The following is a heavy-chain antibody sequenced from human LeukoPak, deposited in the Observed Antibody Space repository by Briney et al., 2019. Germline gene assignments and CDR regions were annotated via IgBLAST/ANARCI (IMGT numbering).Heavy chain of an antibody. V-gene: IGHV4-59*01. J-gene: IGHJ4*02. Sequence: SETLSLTCTVSGGSISSYYWSWIRQPPGKGLEWIGYIYYSGSTNYNPSLKSRVTISVDTSKNQFSLKLSSATAADTAVYYCARDNGDYEYSYWGQGTLVTASS. CDR3: ARDNGDYEYSY. CDR2: IYYSGST. CDR1: GGSISSYY. D-gene: IGHD4-17*01.